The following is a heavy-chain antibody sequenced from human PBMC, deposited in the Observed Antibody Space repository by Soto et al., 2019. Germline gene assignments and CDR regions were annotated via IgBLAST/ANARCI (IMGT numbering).Heavy chain of an antibody. CDR1: GFTFSNYA. CDR2: ITSSSSYT. V-gene: IGHV3-11*03. J-gene: IGHJ4*02. CDR3: AGGQDNLAVNFDY. Sequence: GSLRLSCAASGFTFSNYAMSWIRQSPGKGLEWLSYITSSSSYTHYADSVKGRFTISRDNAKNSLYLQMNSLRAEDTAVYYCAGGQDNLAVNFDYWGQGTPVTVSS. D-gene: IGHD1-1*01.